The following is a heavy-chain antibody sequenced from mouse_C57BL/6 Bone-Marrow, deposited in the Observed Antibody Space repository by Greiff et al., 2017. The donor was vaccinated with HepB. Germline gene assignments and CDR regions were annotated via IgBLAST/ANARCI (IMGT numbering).Heavy chain of an antibody. V-gene: IGHV1-5*01. D-gene: IGHD1-1*01. CDR2: IYPGNSDT. Sequence: VQLQQSGTVLARPGASVKMSCKTSGYTFTSYWMHWVKQRPGQGLEWIGAIYPGNSDTSYNQKFKGKAKLTAVTSASTAYMELSSLTNEDSAVYYCTFITTVVPYALDYWGQGTSVTVSS. J-gene: IGHJ4*01. CDR3: TFITTVVPYALDY. CDR1: GYTFTSYW.